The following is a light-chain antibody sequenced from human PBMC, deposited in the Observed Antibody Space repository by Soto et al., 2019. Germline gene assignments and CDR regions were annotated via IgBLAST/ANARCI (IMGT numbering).Light chain of an antibody. Sequence: EIVLTQSPATLSLSPGERATLSCRASQSVSSYLAWYQQKPGQAPRLLIYGASTRATGIPARFSGSGSGTEFTLTISSLQSEDFAVYYCQQCGSSPWTFGQGTKVDIK. CDR1: QSVSSY. CDR3: QQCGSSPWT. V-gene: IGKV3-15*01. J-gene: IGKJ1*01. CDR2: GAS.